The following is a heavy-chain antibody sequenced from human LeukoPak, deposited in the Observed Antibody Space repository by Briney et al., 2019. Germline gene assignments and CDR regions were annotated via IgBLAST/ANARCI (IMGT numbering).Heavy chain of an antibody. CDR2: IYYSGST. V-gene: IGHV4-59*01. CDR3: ARDGYDFWSGYHAFDI. J-gene: IGHJ3*02. Sequence: SETLSLTCTVSGGSISSYYWSWIRQPPGKGLEWIGYIYYSGSTNYNPSLKSRVTISVDTSKNQFSLKLSSVTAADTAVYYCARDGYDFWSGYHAFDIWGQGTMVTVSS. CDR1: GGSISSYY. D-gene: IGHD3-3*01.